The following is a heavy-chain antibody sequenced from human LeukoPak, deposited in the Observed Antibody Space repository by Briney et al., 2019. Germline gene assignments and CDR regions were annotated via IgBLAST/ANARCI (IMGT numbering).Heavy chain of an antibody. CDR1: GFPFRSYD. Sequence: GGSLRLSCAASGFPFRSYDMNWVRQAPGKGLEWVSYISISGSTTYYADSVKGRFTISRDNAKNSLYLQMNSLRAEDTAVYYCARDKNIAIRTPFDIWGQGTMVTVSS. CDR2: ISISGSTT. CDR3: ARDKNIAIRTPFDI. J-gene: IGHJ3*02. D-gene: IGHD2/OR15-2a*01. V-gene: IGHV3-48*03.